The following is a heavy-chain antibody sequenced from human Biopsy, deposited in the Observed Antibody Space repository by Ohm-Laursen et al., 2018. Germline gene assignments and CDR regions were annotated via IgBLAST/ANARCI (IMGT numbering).Heavy chain of an antibody. D-gene: IGHD5-24*01. CDR3: ARAGVGSDGTDSYYYGMDV. CDR2: ISPSGATT. Sequence: SSVKASCNASGNTFATYHIHWVRQAPGPGLEWMGVISPSGATTSFSQKFQGRITMTRDTSAGTVYMDLNSLGSEDTAVYYCARAGVGSDGTDSYYYGMDVWGPGTTVTVSS. CDR1: GNTFATYH. V-gene: IGHV1-46*01. J-gene: IGHJ6*02.